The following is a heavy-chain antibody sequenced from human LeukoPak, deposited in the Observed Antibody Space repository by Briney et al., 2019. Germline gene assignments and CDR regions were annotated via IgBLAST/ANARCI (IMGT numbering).Heavy chain of an antibody. CDR2: INPNSGGT. D-gene: IGHD2-2*01. Sequence: ASVKVSCKASGYTFTGYYMHWVRQAPGQGLEWMGWINPNSGGTNYAQKFQGRVTMTRDTSISTAYMELSRLRSDDTAVYYCARLNPPCSSTSCYGYGTYGTGLDPWVQGPLVTVSS. J-gene: IGHJ5*02. CDR1: GYTFTGYY. V-gene: IGHV1-2*02. CDR3: ARLNPPCSSTSCYGYGTYGTGLDP.